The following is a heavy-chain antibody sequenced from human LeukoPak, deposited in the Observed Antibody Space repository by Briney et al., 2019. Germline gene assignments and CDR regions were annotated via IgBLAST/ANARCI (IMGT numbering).Heavy chain of an antibody. CDR3: ARDPTGITFGGVIVRRYYFDY. V-gene: IGHV4-34*01. Sequence: PSETLSLTCAVYGGSFSGYYWSWIRQPPGKGLEWIGEINHSGSTNYNPSLKSRVTISVVTSKNQFSLKLSSVTAADTAVYYCARDPTGITFGGVIVRRYYFDYWGQGTLVTVSS. CDR1: GGSFSGYY. D-gene: IGHD3-16*02. J-gene: IGHJ4*02. CDR2: INHSGST.